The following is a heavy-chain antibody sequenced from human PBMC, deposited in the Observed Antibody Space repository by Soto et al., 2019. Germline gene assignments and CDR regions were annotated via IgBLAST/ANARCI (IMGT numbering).Heavy chain of an antibody. V-gene: IGHV3-21*01. J-gene: IGHJ3*02. CDR1: GFTFSSYS. Sequence: GGSLRLSCAASGFTFSSYSMNWVRQAPGKGLEWVSSISSSSSYIYYADSVKGRFTISRDNAKNSLYLQMNSLRAEDTAVYYCARIDSSSWTPGAFDIWGQGTMVTVSS. CDR3: ARIDSSSWTPGAFDI. CDR2: ISSSSSYI. D-gene: IGHD6-13*01.